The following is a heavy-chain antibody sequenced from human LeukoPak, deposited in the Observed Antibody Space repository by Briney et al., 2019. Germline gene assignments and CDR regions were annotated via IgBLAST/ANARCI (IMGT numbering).Heavy chain of an antibody. CDR2: ISWNSGSI. V-gene: IGHV3-9*01. J-gene: IGHJ5*02. CDR1: GFTFSNYA. D-gene: IGHD3-10*01. CDR3: AKEYYGSGSYYRGPWFDP. Sequence: GGSLRLSCAASGFTFSNYAMTWVRQAPGKGLEWVSGISWNSGSIGYADSVKGRFTISRDNAKNSLYLQMNSLRAEDTALYYCAKEYYGSGSYYRGPWFDPWGQGTLVTVSS.